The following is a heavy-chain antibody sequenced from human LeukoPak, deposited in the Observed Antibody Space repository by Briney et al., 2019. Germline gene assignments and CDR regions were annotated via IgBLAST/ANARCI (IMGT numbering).Heavy chain of an antibody. CDR2: IIPIFGTA. CDR3: AREPHGESPGY. J-gene: IGHJ4*02. Sequence: SVKVSCKASGGTLSSYAISWVRQAPGQGLEWMGRIIPIFGTANYAQKFQGRVTITTDESTSTAYMELSSLRSEDTAVYYCAREPHGESPGYWGQGTLVTVSS. CDR1: GGTLSSYA. D-gene: IGHD4-17*01. V-gene: IGHV1-69*05.